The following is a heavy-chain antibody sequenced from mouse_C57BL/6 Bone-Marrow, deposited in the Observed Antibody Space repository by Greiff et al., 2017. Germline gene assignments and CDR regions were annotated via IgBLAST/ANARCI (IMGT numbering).Heavy chain of an antibody. J-gene: IGHJ2*01. CDR2: ISSGSSTI. Sequence: EVQLVESGGGLVKPGGSLKLSCAASGFTFSDYGMHWVRQAPEKGLEWVAYISSGSSTIYYADTVKGRFTISRDNAKNTLFLQMTSLRSEDTAMYYCARHGSSVDYWGQGTTLTVSS. CDR1: GFTFSDYG. D-gene: IGHD1-1*01. V-gene: IGHV5-17*01. CDR3: ARHGSSVDY.